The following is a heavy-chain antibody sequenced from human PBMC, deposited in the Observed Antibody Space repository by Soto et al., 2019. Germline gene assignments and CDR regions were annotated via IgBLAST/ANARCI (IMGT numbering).Heavy chain of an antibody. J-gene: IGHJ4*02. CDR1: GFTFSNYA. V-gene: IGHV3-23*01. CDR3: ARCLGYSGTGDY. Sequence: GGSLRLSCAASGFTFSNYAMSWVRQAPGKGLECVSGISGSGSTTYYADSVKGRLTISRDNSKNTLYLEMNSLRVEDTAVYYCARCLGYSGTGDYWGQGTLVTVSS. D-gene: IGHD2-15*01. CDR2: ISGSGSTT.